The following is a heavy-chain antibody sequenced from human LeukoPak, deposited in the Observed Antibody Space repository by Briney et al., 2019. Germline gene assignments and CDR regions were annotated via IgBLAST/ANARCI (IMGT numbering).Heavy chain of an antibody. CDR1: GYTFTSYA. D-gene: IGHD3-10*01. CDR2: INAGNGNT. V-gene: IGHV1-3*03. Sequence: ASVKVSCEASGYTFTSYAMHWVRQAPGQRLEWMGWINAGNGNTKYSQEFQGRVTITRDTSASTAYMELSSLRSEDMAVYYCARDYYGSGSLVFDYWGQGTLVTVSS. J-gene: IGHJ4*02. CDR3: ARDYYGSGSLVFDY.